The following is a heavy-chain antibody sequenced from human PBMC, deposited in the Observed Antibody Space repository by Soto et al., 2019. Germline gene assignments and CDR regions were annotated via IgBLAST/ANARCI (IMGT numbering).Heavy chain of an antibody. CDR3: VRGLPGGFDP. CDR2: IGFAGDT. Sequence: GGSLRLSCGASGFIFSNFDMHWVRQTTEKGLEWVSGIGFAGDTNYSGSVKGRFTISRENAKNSLFLQMNSLRVGDTAVYYCVRGLPGGFDPWGQGTLVTAPQ. D-gene: IGHD3-10*01. J-gene: IGHJ5*02. V-gene: IGHV3-13*01. CDR1: GFIFSNFD.